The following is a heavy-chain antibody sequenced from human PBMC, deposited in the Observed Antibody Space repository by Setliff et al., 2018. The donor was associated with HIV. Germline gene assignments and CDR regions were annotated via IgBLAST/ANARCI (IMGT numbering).Heavy chain of an antibody. Sequence: SETLSLTCTVSGGSISTYYWSWIRQPPGKGLEWIGSIYFTGSSDNNPSLKSRATLSVDTAKNQFSLRLSSVTAADTAVYYCARHPPHDSTWPYYYYGMDVWGQGTTVTVSS. J-gene: IGHJ6*02. D-gene: IGHD6-13*01. CDR3: ARHPPHDSTWPYYYYGMDV. V-gene: IGHV4-59*08. CDR1: GGSISTYY. CDR2: IYFTGSS.